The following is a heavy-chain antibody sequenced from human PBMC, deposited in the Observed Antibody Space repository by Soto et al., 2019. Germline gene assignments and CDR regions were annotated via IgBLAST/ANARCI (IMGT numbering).Heavy chain of an antibody. Sequence: EVQLVESGGGLVQPGRSLRLSCTASGFTFGDYAMSWIRQAPGKGLERVGFIRSKAYGGTTEYAASVKGRFTISRDDSKSIAYLQMNSLKTEDTAVYYCTRWEFLGYCSGGSCYPFDYWGQGTLVTGSS. D-gene: IGHD2-15*01. CDR2: IRSKAYGGTT. J-gene: IGHJ4*02. CDR1: GFTFGDYA. CDR3: TRWEFLGYCSGGSCYPFDY. V-gene: IGHV3-49*03.